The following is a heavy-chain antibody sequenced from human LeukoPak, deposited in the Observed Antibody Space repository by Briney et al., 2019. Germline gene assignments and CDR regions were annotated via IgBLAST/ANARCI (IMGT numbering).Heavy chain of an antibody. D-gene: IGHD3-22*01. CDR3: ARGVYYDSSGYYFWNY. V-gene: IGHV4-31*03. Sequence: PSETLSLTCTVSGGSINRGGYYWNWIRQYPGKGLEWIGCIYYSGSTYYSPSLKSRVTISVDTSRNQFSLKLSSVTAADTAVYYCARGVYYDSSGYYFWNYWGQGTLVTVSS. J-gene: IGHJ4*02. CDR2: IYYSGST. CDR1: GGSINRGGYY.